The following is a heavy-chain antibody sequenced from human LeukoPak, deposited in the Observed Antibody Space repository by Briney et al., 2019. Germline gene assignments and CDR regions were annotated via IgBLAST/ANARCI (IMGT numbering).Heavy chain of an antibody. CDR1: GGSISSYY. V-gene: IGHV4-59*01. Sequence: SETLSLTCTVSGGSISSYYWSWIRQPPGKGLELIGHIHDTGSTSYNPSLRGRVTISLDTSNNQFSLKLTSMTAADTAVYYCARFSSGCSTSSCYLTYWGQGTLVTVS. CDR3: ARFSSGCSTSSCYLTY. CDR2: IHDTGST. J-gene: IGHJ4*02. D-gene: IGHD2-2*01.